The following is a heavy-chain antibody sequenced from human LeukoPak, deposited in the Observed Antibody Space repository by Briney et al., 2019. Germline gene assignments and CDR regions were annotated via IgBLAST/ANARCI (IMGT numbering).Heavy chain of an antibody. Sequence: PSETLSLTCTVSGGSISSYYWSWVRQPPGKGLEWIGYIYYRGSTNYNPSLKSRVTISVDTSKNQFSLKLSSVTAADTAVYYWARENSSGYYFPDAFDIWGQGTMVTVSS. CDR3: ARENSSGYYFPDAFDI. D-gene: IGHD3-22*01. V-gene: IGHV4-59*12. J-gene: IGHJ3*02. CDR1: GGSISSYY. CDR2: IYYRGST.